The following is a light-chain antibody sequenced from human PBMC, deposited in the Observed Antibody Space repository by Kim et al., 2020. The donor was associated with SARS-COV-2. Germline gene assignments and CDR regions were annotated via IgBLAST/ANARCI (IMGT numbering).Light chain of an antibody. CDR2: DAS. Sequence: EIVMTPSPATLSFSPGERATLSCRASQSVSSYLAWYQQRPGQAPRLLIYDASKRATGIPARFSGSGSGTDFFLTINSLQPEDFAVYYCQQRSDWPLTFGGGTKV. J-gene: IGKJ4*01. V-gene: IGKV3-11*01. CDR1: QSVSSY. CDR3: QQRSDWPLT.